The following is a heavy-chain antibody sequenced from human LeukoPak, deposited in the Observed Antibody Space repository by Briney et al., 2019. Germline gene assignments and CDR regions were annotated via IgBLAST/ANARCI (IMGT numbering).Heavy chain of an antibody. CDR3: ARMVPYSSSSVYFDY. CDR1: GVMFSSYG. CDR2: ISDSGRDT. V-gene: IGHV3-23*01. D-gene: IGHD6-6*01. Sequence: GGSLRLSCAASGVMFSSYGMRWVRQAPGKGLEWVSAISDSGRDTYFADSVKGRFTISRDNSKHALYLQMNSLRAEDTAIYYCARMVPYSSSSVYFDYWGQGTLVTVSS. J-gene: IGHJ4*02.